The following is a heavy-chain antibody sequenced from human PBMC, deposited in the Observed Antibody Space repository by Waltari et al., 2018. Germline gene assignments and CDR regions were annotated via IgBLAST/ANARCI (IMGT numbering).Heavy chain of an antibody. CDR1: GGSISSGGYS. CDR2: NYHTGST. D-gene: IGHD2-2*01. J-gene: IGHJ4*02. CDR3: ARGVVVPAAIPRYYFDY. V-gene: IGHV4-30-2*01. Sequence: QLQLQESGSGLVKPSQTLSLTCAVSGGSISSGGYSWSWIRQPPGKGLEWIGYNYHTGSTYYTPSLKSRVTISVDRSKNQFSLKLSSVTAADTAVYYCARGVVVPAAIPRYYFDYWGQGTLVTVSS.